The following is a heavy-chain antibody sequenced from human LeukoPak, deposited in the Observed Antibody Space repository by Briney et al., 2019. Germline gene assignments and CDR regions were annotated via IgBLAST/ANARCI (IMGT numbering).Heavy chain of an antibody. CDR3: ARDVGYYDSSGYSNWFDP. CDR2: IYYSGST. J-gene: IGHJ5*02. V-gene: IGHV4-59*01. CDR1: GGSISSYY. Sequence: SETLSLTCTVSGGSISSYYWSWIRQPPGKGLEWIGYIYYSGSTNYTPSLKSRVTISVDTSKNQFSLKLSSVTAADTAVYYCARDVGYYDSSGYSNWFDPWGQGTLVSVSS. D-gene: IGHD3-22*01.